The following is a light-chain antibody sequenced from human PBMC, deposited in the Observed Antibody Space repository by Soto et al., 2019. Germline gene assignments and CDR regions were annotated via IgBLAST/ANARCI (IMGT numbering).Light chain of an antibody. CDR1: QVISTS. J-gene: IGKJ1*01. V-gene: IGKV1-9*01. CDR3: QQYGTYPWT. CDR2: AAS. Sequence: DIQLTQSPSFLSPSIGESVTITCRASQVISTSLAWYQVKPGKAPKLLIYAASTLESGVPSRFSGTGYGTEFTLTISSLRPDDFATYYCQQYGTYPWTFGQGTKVDI.